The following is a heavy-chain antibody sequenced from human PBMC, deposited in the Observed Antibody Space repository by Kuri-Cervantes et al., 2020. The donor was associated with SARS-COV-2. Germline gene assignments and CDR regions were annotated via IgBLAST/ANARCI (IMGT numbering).Heavy chain of an antibody. Sequence: GGSLRLSCVASGFTFSGYGMHWVRQAPGKGLEWVAVISYDGSARYYADSVKGRFTISRDNSKNTLYLQMNSLRAEDTAVYYCAKEAIVGAYYFDYWGQGNLVTVSS. V-gene: IGHV3-30*18. D-gene: IGHD1-26*01. CDR1: GFTFSGYG. CDR2: ISYDGSAR. J-gene: IGHJ4*02. CDR3: AKEAIVGAYYFDY.